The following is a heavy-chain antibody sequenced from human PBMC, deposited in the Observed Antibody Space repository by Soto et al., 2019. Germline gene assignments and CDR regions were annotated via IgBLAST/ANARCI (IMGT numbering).Heavy chain of an antibody. CDR1: GFTFSSYA. Sequence: GESLKISCAASGFTFSSYAMHWVRQAPGKGLEYVSAISSNGGSTYYADSVKGRFTISRDNSKNTLYLQMGSLRAEDMAVYYCARAGYSYGWYYFDYWGQGTLVTVSS. CDR3: ARAGYSYGWYYFDY. V-gene: IGHV3-64*02. CDR2: ISSNGGST. D-gene: IGHD5-18*01. J-gene: IGHJ4*02.